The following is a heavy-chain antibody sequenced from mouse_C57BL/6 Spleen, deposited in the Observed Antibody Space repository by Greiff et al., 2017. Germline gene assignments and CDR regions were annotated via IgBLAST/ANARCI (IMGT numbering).Heavy chain of an antibody. CDR2: IDPETGGT. CDR1: GYTFTDYE. Sequence: LVESGAELVRPGASVTLSCKASGYTFTDYEMHWVKQTPVHGLEWIGAIDPETGGTAYNQKFKGKAILTADKSSSTAYMELRSLTSEDSAVYYCTREAVLEGYFDVWGTGTTVTVSS. V-gene: IGHV1-15*01. CDR3: TREAVLEGYFDV. D-gene: IGHD1-1*01. J-gene: IGHJ1*03.